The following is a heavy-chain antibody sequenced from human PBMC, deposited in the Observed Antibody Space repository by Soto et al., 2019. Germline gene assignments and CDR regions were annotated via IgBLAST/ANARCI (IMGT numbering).Heavy chain of an antibody. CDR3: ETQKRAQGFDC. Sequence: QMQLVQSGPAVKEPGTSVKVSCKTSGITISTSTVQWVRQARGQRPERIGWIVVGSGDTNYAQRFQDRFTITRDMSTSTDYLELSSLRSEDTAVYYCETQKRAQGFDCWGQGTLVTVSS. CDR2: IVVGSGDT. CDR1: GITISTST. J-gene: IGHJ4*02. V-gene: IGHV1-58*01.